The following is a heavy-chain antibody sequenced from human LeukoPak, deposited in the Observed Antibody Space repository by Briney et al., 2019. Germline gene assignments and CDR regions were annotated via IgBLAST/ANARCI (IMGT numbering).Heavy chain of an antibody. V-gene: IGHV1-2*06. CDR1: GYTFTGYY. CDR2: INPNSGGT. D-gene: IGHD6-13*01. CDR3: ARDRGIAAPHNWFDP. J-gene: IGHJ5*02. Sequence: ASVKVSCKASGYTFTGYYMHWVRQAPGQGLEWMGRINPNSGGTNYAQKFQGRVTMTRDTSINTAYMELSRLRFDDTAVYYCARDRGIAAPHNWFDPWGQGTLVTVSS.